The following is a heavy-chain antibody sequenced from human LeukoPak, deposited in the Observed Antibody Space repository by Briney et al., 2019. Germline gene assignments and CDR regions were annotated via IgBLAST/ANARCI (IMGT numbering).Heavy chain of an antibody. CDR3: ARGRRTVTTWYFDY. Sequence: SETLSLTCAVYGGSFSGYYWSWIRQPPGKGLEWIGETNHSGSTNYNPSLKSRVTISVDTSKNQFSLKLSSVTAADTAVYYCARGRRTVTTWYFDYWGQGTLVTVSS. D-gene: IGHD4-17*01. V-gene: IGHV4-34*01. J-gene: IGHJ4*02. CDR1: GGSFSGYY. CDR2: TNHSGST.